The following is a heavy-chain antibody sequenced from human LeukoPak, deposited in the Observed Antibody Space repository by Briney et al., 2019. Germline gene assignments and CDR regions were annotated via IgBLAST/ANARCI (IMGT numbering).Heavy chain of an antibody. CDR3: AREAQGQQLDY. J-gene: IGHJ4*02. Sequence: GGSLRLSCAASGFTVSSNYMSWVRQAPGKGLEWVSVIYSGGSTYYADSVKGRFTISRDNSKNTLYLQMNSLRAEDTAVYYCAREAQGQQLDYWGQGTLVTVSS. D-gene: IGHD6-13*01. V-gene: IGHV3-53*01. CDR1: GFTVSSNY. CDR2: IYSGGST.